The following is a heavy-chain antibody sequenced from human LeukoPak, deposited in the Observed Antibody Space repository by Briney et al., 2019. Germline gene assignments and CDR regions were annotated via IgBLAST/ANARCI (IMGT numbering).Heavy chain of an antibody. V-gene: IGHV1-46*01. CDR1: GYTFTSYG. Sequence: ASVKVSCKASGYTFTSYGISWVRQAPGQGLEWLGLINPSGSSTLYAQKFQGRVTMTRDMSTTTDYMELSSLRSEDTAVYYCARDMLYSSFDYWGQGTLVTVSS. J-gene: IGHJ4*02. CDR2: INPSGSST. CDR3: ARDMLYSSFDY. D-gene: IGHD6-13*01.